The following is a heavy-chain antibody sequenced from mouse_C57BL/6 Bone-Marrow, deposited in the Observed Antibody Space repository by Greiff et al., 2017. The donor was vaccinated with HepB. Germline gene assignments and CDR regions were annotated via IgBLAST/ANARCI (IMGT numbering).Heavy chain of an antibody. CDR1: GFTFSDYY. D-gene: IGHD2-2*01. CDR2: VNYDGSST. J-gene: IGHJ1*03. V-gene: IGHV5-16*01. CDR3: ARGERDGYGKYFDV. Sequence: EVMLVESEGGLVQPGSSMKLSCTASGFTFSDYYMAWVRQAPEKGLEWVANVNYDGSSTYYLDSLKSRFIISRANAKNILYLQMSSLKSEDTATYYCARGERDGYGKYFDVWGTGTTVTVSS.